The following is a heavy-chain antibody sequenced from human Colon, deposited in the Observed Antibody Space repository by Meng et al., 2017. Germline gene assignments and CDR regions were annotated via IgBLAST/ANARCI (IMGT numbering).Heavy chain of an antibody. D-gene: IGHD5-18*01. CDR1: GGSLSSVNNQ. CDR3: AREFYVDTAMVIDS. V-gene: IGHV4-30-4*01. Sequence: QVQLQESGPGLVKPSQTLSLTCTVSGGSLSSVNNQWSWIRQPPGKGPEYIGYIYYDGNTYYNPSLKSRVTISIDTSKNQSSLRLNSVTAADTAVYYCAREFYVDTAMVIDSWGQGTLVTVSS. J-gene: IGHJ4*02. CDR2: IYYDGNT.